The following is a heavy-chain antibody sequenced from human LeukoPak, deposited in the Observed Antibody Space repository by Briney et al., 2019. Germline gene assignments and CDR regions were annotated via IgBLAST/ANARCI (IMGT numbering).Heavy chain of an antibody. CDR3: ARGSIAVAGNFDY. Sequence: SVKVSCKASGGTFSSYAISWVRQAPGQGLEWMGGIIPIFGTANYAQKFQGRVTITADKSTSTAYMELRSLRSDDTAVYYCARGSIAVAGNFDYWGQGTLVTVSS. CDR1: GGTFSSYA. V-gene: IGHV1-69*06. J-gene: IGHJ4*02. CDR2: IIPIFGTA. D-gene: IGHD6-19*01.